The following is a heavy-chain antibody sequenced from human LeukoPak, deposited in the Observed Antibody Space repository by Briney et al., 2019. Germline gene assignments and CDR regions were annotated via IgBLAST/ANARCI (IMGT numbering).Heavy chain of an antibody. J-gene: IGHJ4*02. CDR2: IWYDGSNK. CDR3: ARGVVDYGFDY. CDR1: RFTFSSYG. V-gene: IGHV3-33*01. D-gene: IGHD4-17*01. Sequence: PVGSLRLSCAASRFTFSSYGMHSVRQAPGNGLEWVAVIWYDGSNKYYADSVKGRFTISRDNSKNPLYLQMNCRRAEDTAVYYCARGVVDYGFDYWGQGTLVPVSS.